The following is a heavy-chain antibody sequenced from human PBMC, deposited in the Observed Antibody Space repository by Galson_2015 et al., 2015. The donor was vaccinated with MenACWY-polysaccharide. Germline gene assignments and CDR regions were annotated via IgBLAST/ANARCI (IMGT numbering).Heavy chain of an antibody. CDR2: INSDGRST. V-gene: IGHV3-74*01. J-gene: IGHJ4*02. CDR1: GLTFSSYW. D-gene: IGHD3-16*01. Sequence: SLRLSCAASGLTFSSYWMHWVRQAPGKGLVWVSRINSDGRSTSYVDSVKGRFTISRDNAKNKLYLQMNSLRAEDTAVYYCARGGGRFPENYYFDYWSQGTLVTVSS. CDR3: ARGGGRFPENYYFDY.